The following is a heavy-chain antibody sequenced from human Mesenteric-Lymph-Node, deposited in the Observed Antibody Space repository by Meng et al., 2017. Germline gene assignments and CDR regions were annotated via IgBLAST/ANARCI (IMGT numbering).Heavy chain of an antibody. CDR2: IRNKANRYTT. Sequence: GGSLRLSCEASGITFSDHYMDWVRQAPGKGLEWVGRIRNKANRYTTEYAASVKGRLTISRNDSKNSLYLQMNSLKTEVSAVYYCASSYTISDWESFGYWGQGTLVTVYS. CDR1: GITFSDHY. D-gene: IGHD6-19*01. CDR3: ASSYTISDWESFGY. V-gene: IGHV3-72*01. J-gene: IGHJ4*02.